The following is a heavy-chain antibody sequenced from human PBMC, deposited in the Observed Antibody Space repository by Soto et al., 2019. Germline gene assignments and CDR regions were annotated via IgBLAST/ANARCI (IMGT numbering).Heavy chain of an antibody. Sequence: GGSLRLSCAVSGFIFKNYALNWVRQAPGKGLEWVASITRDGYNKYYADSVKGRFTISRDNSKNTLSLQMTALRVEDSSVYYCTKSSGGSSSVGMDYWGPGTMVTVSS. CDR1: GFIFKNYA. J-gene: IGHJ4*02. V-gene: IGHV3-30*04. CDR3: TKSSGGSSSVGMDY. CDR2: ITRDGYNK. D-gene: IGHD6-6*01.